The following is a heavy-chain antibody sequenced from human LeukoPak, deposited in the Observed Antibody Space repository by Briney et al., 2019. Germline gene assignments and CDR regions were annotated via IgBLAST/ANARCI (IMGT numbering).Heavy chain of an antibody. Sequence: PGGSLRLSCVGTGFTFSRHAVRWVRQAPGQRLEWVSGISGGGATIDYADSVKGRFTASRDNSQNTVFLQMTSLRAEDTAVYYCVTGRLLGGSTLYYLDYWGQGTLVTVSS. CDR3: VTGRLLGGSTLYYLDY. CDR2: ISGGGATI. V-gene: IGHV3-23*01. J-gene: IGHJ4*02. D-gene: IGHD1-26*01. CDR1: GFTFSRHA.